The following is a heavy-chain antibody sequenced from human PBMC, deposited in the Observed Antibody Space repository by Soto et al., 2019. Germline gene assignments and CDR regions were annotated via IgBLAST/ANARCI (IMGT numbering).Heavy chain of an antibody. V-gene: IGHV1-69*08. Sequence: QVQLVQSGAEVKKPGSSVKVSCKASGGTFSSYTISWVRQAPGQGLEWMGRIIPILGIANDAQKFQGRVTITADKSTSTAYMELSSVRSEDTAVYYCARDCRDYYGSGSSNDAFDIWGQGTMVTVSS. J-gene: IGHJ3*02. CDR1: GGTFSSYT. CDR2: IIPILGIA. D-gene: IGHD3-10*01. CDR3: ARDCRDYYGSGSSNDAFDI.